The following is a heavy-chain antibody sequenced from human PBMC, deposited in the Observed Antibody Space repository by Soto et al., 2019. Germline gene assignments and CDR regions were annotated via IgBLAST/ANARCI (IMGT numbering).Heavy chain of an antibody. CDR1: GGSFSGYY. J-gene: IGHJ4*02. CDR2: INHSGST. V-gene: IGHV4-34*01. Sequence: SETLSLTCAVYGGSFSGYYWSWIRQPPGKGLEWIGEINHSGSTNYNPSLKSRVTISVDTSKNQFSLKLSSVTAADTAVYYCARSIAVAGKNDYWGQGTLVTVS. CDR3: ARSIAVAGKNDY. D-gene: IGHD6-19*01.